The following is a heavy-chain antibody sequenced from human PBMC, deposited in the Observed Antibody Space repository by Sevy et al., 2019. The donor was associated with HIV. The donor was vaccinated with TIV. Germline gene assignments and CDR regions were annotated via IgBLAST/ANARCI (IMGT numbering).Heavy chain of an antibody. CDR3: ARAARTKAAVATMYYYYGMDV. CDR2: ISGSGGST. Sequence: GGSLRLSCAASGFTFSSYAMSWVRQAPGKGLEWVSAISGSGGSTYYAHSVKGRFTISRDNSKNTLYLQMNSLRAEDTAVYYCARAARTKAAVATMYYYYGMDVWGQGTTVTVSS. D-gene: IGHD5-12*01. CDR1: GFTFSSYA. V-gene: IGHV3-23*01. J-gene: IGHJ6*02.